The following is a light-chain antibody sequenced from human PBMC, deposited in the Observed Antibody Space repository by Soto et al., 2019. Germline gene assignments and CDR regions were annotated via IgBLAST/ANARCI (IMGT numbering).Light chain of an antibody. CDR3: QQLNSYPRR. Sequence: DIQLTQSPSFLSASVGDRVTITCRASQGISSYLAWYQQKPGKAPKLLIYAASTLQSGVPSRFSGSGSGPEFTLTISSLQPEDFATYYCQQLNSYPRRFGQGTKVGIK. V-gene: IGKV1-9*01. CDR1: QGISSY. CDR2: AAS. J-gene: IGKJ1*01.